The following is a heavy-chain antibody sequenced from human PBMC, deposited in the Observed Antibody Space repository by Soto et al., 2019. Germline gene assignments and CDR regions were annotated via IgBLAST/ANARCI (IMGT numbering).Heavy chain of an antibody. CDR2: ISWDGDTT. J-gene: IGHJ4*02. CDR3: AKDMRFGNYGGNSGFDY. CDR1: GFTFDDYT. Sequence: SLRLSCAASGFTFDDYTMYWVRQTPGKGLEWVSLISWDGDTTYYATSVKGRFTISRDNSKNSLFLQMHSLRTEDTTFYYCAKDMRFGNYGGNSGFDYWGQGTLVTVSS. V-gene: IGHV3-43*01. D-gene: IGHD4-17*01.